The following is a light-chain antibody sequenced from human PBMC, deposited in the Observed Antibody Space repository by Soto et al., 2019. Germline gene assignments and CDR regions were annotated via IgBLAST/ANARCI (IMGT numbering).Light chain of an antibody. CDR1: SSDVGAYNY. Sequence: QSALTQPASVSGSPGQSITLSCSGTSSDVGAYNYVSWYQQHPGKAPKLMIYEVSNRPSGVSNRFSGSKSGNTASLTISGLQADDEADYYCTSDTTTSTLGVFGGGTKLTVL. J-gene: IGLJ2*01. CDR3: TSDTTTSTLGV. CDR2: EVS. V-gene: IGLV2-14*01.